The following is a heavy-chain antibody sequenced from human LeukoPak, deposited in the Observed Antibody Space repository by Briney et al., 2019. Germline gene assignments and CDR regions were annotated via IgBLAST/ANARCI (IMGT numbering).Heavy chain of an antibody. CDR3: AALPGIVGAFDAFDI. D-gene: IGHD1-26*01. Sequence: ASVKVSCKASGYTFTGYYLHWVRQAPGQGLEWMGWINSNSGGTNYAQKFQGRVTITRDMSTSTAYMELSSLRSEDTAVYYCAALPGIVGAFDAFDIWGQGTMVTVSS. CDR2: INSNSGGT. CDR1: GYTFTGYY. J-gene: IGHJ3*02. V-gene: IGHV1-2*02.